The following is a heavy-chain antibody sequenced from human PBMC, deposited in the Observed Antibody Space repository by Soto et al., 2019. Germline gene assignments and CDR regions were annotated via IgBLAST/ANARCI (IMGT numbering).Heavy chain of an antibody. J-gene: IGHJ6*02. V-gene: IGHV3-33*01. CDR3: ARGGYSYNYGMDV. CDR2: IWYDGSNK. D-gene: IGHD5-18*01. CDR1: GFTFSSYG. Sequence: GGSLRLSCAASGFTFSSYGMHWARQAPGKGLEWVAVIWYDGSNKYYADSVKGRFTISRDNSKNTLYLQMNSLRAEDTAVYYCARGGYSYNYGMDVWGQGTTVTVSS.